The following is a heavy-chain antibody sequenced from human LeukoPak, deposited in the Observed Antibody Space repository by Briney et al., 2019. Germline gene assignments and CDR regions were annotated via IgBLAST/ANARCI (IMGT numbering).Heavy chain of an antibody. CDR3: ARYGDGPFVFDY. J-gene: IGHJ4*02. CDR2: IYYSGST. Sequence: PSETLSLTCTVSGGSISSYYWSWIRLPPGKGLEWIGYIYYSGSTNYNPSLKSRVTISVDTSKNQFSLKLSSVTAADTAVYYCARYGDGPFVFDYWGQGTLVTVSS. D-gene: IGHD4-17*01. V-gene: IGHV4-59*01. CDR1: GGSISSYY.